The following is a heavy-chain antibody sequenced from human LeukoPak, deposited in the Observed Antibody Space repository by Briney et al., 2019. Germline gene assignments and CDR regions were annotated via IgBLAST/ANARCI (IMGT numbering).Heavy chain of an antibody. CDR2: ISAYNGNT. CDR1: GYTFTSYG. V-gene: IGHV1-18*01. J-gene: IGHJ6*02. D-gene: IGHD3-22*01. Sequence: GASVNVSGKAAGYTFTSYGISWVRQAPGQGLEWMGWISAYNGNTDYAQKLQGRVTMTTDTSTSTAYMELRSLRSDDTAVYYCARDRVVTTNYYNMDVWGQGTTVTVSS. CDR3: ARDRVVTTNYYNMDV.